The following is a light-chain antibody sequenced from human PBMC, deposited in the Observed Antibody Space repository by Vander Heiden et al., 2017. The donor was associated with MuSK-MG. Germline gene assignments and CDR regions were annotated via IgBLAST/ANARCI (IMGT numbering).Light chain of an antibody. Sequence: QSALTQPASVSGAPGQSITISCTGTSSAVGSYHLVSSYRCHPAKAPKLMFYDVNRRPSGISNRFSGSKSGNTASLTISGLQGDDDADYYCCSYVATYSLIFGGGTKVTVL. CDR1: SSAVGSYHL. CDR2: DVN. V-gene: IGLV2-23*02. CDR3: CSYVATYSLI. J-gene: IGLJ2*01.